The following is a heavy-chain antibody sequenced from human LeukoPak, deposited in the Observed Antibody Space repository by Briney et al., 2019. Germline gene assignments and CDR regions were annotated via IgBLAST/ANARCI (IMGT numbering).Heavy chain of an antibody. V-gene: IGHV3-23*01. CDR1: CFSFISYS. D-gene: IGHD1-1*01. J-gene: IGHJ4*02. CDR3: AKALPGYAVLLFDY. Sequence: PGGALRLFCAACCFSFISYSMSWFRHDIGGGVEGFSAISGSGVSTSYSASVKGRFTISRDNSKNTLNLQMNSLRAEDTAVYYCAKALPGYAVLLFDYWGQGTLVTVSS. CDR2: ISGSGVST.